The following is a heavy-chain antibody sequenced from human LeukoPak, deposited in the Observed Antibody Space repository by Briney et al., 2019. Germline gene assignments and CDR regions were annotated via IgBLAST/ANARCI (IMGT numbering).Heavy chain of an antibody. CDR1: GYTFTAYY. Sequence: ASVKVSCKASGYTFTAYYMHWVRQAPGQGLEWMGFISPSGDSTNYAPKFKGRVTMARDTSTNTVYMELSSLRSEDTAVYYCARAGVRGVMYDYWGQGTLVTVSS. CDR2: ISPSGDST. D-gene: IGHD3-10*01. CDR3: ARAGVRGVMYDY. J-gene: IGHJ4*02. V-gene: IGHV1-46*01.